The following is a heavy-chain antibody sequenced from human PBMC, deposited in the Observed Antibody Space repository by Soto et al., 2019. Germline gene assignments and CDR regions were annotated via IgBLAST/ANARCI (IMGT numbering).Heavy chain of an antibody. V-gene: IGHV4-30-2*01. CDR2: SYHNGNS. J-gene: IGHJ5*02. CDR1: GDSITRGGYS. Sequence: QLQLQESGSGLVKPSDTLSLTCDVSGDSITRGGYSWTWIRQPPGKGLEWIGYSYHNGNSYLNPSLRSRVTISVDRSKNQFFLKLSSVTAADTGVYYCARDLGSGTGWFDPWGQGTLVTVSS. CDR3: ARDLGSGTGWFDP. D-gene: IGHD3-10*01.